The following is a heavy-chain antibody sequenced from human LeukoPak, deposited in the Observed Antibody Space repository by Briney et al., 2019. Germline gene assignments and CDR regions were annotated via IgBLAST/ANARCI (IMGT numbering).Heavy chain of an antibody. Sequence: SETLSLTCTVSGGSINNYYWTWIRQPPGKGLEWIGYIYYSGSTSSNPSLKSRVTISVDTSKNQFSLRLKYVTAADTAVYYCARGVPRGTGYMDVWGKGTTVTVSS. J-gene: IGHJ6*03. CDR2: IYYSGST. CDR1: GGSINNYY. CDR3: ARGVPRGTGYMDV. V-gene: IGHV4-59*01. D-gene: IGHD3-10*01.